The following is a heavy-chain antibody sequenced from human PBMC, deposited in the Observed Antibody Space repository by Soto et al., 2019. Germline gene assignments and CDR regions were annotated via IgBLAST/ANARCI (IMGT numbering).Heavy chain of an antibody. J-gene: IGHJ4*02. CDR3: ARSARFADSGSYYHLYIDY. Sequence: QVQLVESGGGVVQPGRSLRLSCAASGFTFSSYAMHWVRQAPGKGLEWVAVISYDGSNKYYADSVKGRFTISRDNSKNTLYLQMNSLRAEDTAVYYCARSARFADSGSYYHLYIDYWGQGTLVTVSS. V-gene: IGHV3-30-3*01. D-gene: IGHD1-26*01. CDR2: ISYDGSNK. CDR1: GFTFSSYA.